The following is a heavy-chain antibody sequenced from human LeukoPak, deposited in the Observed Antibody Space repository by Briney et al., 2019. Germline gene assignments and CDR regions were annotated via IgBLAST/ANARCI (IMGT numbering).Heavy chain of an antibody. CDR1: GYTFTSYG. D-gene: IGHD3-22*01. J-gene: IGHJ4*02. CDR2: ISAYNGNT. Sequence: ASVKLSCKASGYTFTSYGISWVRQAPGQGLEWMGWISAYNGNTNYAQKLQGRVTMTTDTSTSTAYMELRSLRSDDTAVYYCARDLSPTQYYYDSSGLGYWGQGTLVTVSS. V-gene: IGHV1-18*01. CDR3: ARDLSPTQYYYDSSGLGY.